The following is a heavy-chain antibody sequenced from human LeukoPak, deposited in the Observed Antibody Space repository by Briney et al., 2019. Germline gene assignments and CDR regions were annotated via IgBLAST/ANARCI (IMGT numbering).Heavy chain of an antibody. V-gene: IGHV3-7*01. CDR2: IKQDGSEK. CDR1: GFTFTTYW. CDR3: SNGIYDNSY. J-gene: IGHJ4*02. D-gene: IGHD2/OR15-2a*01. Sequence: GGSLRLSCTASGFTFTTYWMALVRQTPGKGLEWVANIKQDGSEKYYAESVRGRFTISRDNAKNSLYLQMNSLRAEDTAVYYCSNGIYDNSYWGQGTLVTVSS.